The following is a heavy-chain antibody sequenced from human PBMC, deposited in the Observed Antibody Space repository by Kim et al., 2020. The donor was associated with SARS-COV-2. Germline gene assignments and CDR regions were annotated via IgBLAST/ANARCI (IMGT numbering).Heavy chain of an antibody. CDR1: GFTFSNYW. CDR2: INHDGSAE. CDR3: ASEYSTIANWVDP. J-gene: IGHJ5*02. Sequence: GGSLRLSCAASGFTFSNYWMTWVRQAPGKGLEWVANINHDGSAEYYLDSVKGRFTISRDNAGNSLYLQMNSLRAEDTALYYCASEYSTIANWVDPWGQGT. D-gene: IGHD2-2*01. V-gene: IGHV3-7*01.